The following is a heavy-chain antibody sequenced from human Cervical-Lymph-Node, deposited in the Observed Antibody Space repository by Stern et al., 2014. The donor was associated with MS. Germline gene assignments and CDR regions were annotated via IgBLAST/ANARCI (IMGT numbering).Heavy chain of an antibody. D-gene: IGHD6-19*01. J-gene: IGHJ4*02. CDR3: ARTRRGSGPPYYSDY. Sequence: VQLVESGAEVKKPGSSVKVSCKASGGTFRTFSMSWVRQAPGQGLEWLGGTILGKANYAPKFQDRVTMTADESTSTAYMELSGLRIEDTAVYFCARTRRGSGPPYYSDYWGQGTLVTVSS. CDR1: GGTFRTFS. V-gene: IGHV1-69*01. CDR2: TILGKA.